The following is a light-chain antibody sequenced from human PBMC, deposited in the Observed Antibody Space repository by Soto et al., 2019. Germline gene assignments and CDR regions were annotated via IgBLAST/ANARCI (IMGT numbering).Light chain of an antibody. CDR2: DVS. CDR1: TSDIGSYNY. J-gene: IGLJ1*01. V-gene: IGLV2-14*01. CDR3: SSYTSSSTYV. Sequence: QSALTQPASVSGSPGQSITITCTGTTSDIGSYNYVSWYLQDPGKAPKLIIYDVSYRPSGVSNRFSGSKSGNTASLTISALQAEDEVDYYCSSYTSSSTYVLGTGTKVTVL.